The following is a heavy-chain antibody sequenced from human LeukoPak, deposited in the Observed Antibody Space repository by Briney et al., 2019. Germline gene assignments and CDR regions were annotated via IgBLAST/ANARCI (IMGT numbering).Heavy chain of an antibody. CDR3: ARGIFYGGRNQYLWFDL. V-gene: IGHV4-34*01. CDR2: ISHSATS. D-gene: IGHD4-23*01. CDR1: GGPFRGFF. J-gene: IGHJ5*02. Sequence: SETLSLTCAVYGGPFRGFFWSWIRQAPGKGLEWLGEISHSATSNYSPSLKSRITISLGTSRSQFSLRLTSVTAADTAVYYCARGIFYGGRNQYLWFDLWGQGTLVTVSS.